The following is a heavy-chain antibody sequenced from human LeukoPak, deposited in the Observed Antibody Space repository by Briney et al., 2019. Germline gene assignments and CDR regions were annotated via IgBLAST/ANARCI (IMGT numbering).Heavy chain of an antibody. J-gene: IGHJ5*02. CDR1: GGTFSSYA. CDR2: IIPILGIA. D-gene: IGHD5-12*01. CDR3: ARQANSGYDYFDP. Sequence: ASVKVSCKAFGGTFSSYAISWVRQAPGQGLEWMGRIIPILGIANYAQKFQGRVTITADKSTSTAYMELSSLRSEGTAVYYCARQANSGYDYFDPWGQGTLVTVSS. V-gene: IGHV1-69*04.